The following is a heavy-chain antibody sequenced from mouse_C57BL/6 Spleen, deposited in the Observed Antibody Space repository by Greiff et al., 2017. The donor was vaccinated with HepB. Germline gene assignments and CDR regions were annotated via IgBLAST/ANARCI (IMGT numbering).Heavy chain of an antibody. CDR3: ARYYDGSSPAWCAY. CDR1: GYTFTSYW. J-gene: IGHJ3*01. D-gene: IGHD1-1*01. CDR2: IDPSDSYT. V-gene: IGHV1-50*01. Sequence: VQLQQSGAELVKPGASVKLSCKASGYTFTSYWMQWVKQRPGQGLEWIGEIDPSDSYTNSNQKFKGKATLTVDTSSSTAYMQLSSLTSEDSAVYYWARYYDGSSPAWCAYWGQGTLVTVSA.